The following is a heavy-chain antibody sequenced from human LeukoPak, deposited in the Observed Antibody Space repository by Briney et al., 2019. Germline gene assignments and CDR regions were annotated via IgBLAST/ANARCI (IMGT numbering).Heavy chain of an antibody. D-gene: IGHD6-19*01. V-gene: IGHV3-66*01. Sequence: GGSLRLSCAASGFTVSNNYVSWVRQAPGRGLEWVSFIYNTGDTYYADSVKGRFTISRDNAKNSLYLQMNSLRAEDTAVYYCARVRIAVAGRWFDPWGQGTLVTVSS. CDR3: ARVRIAVAGRWFDP. J-gene: IGHJ5*02. CDR1: GFTVSNNY. CDR2: IYNTGDT.